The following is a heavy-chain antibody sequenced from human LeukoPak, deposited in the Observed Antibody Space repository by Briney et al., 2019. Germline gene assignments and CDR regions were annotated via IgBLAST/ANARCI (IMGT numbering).Heavy chain of an antibody. V-gene: IGHV1-2*02. CDR2: INPNSGGT. D-gene: IGHD3-22*01. J-gene: IGHJ4*02. CDR3: ARGDSFRYDDSSGYYGPHFDY. CDR1: GYTFTGYY. Sequence: ASVKVSCKASGYTFTGYYMHWVRQAPGQGLEWMGWINPNSGGTNYAQKFQGRVTMTRDTSISTAYMELSRLRSVDTAVYYCARGDSFRYDDSSGYYGPHFDYWGQGTLVTVSS.